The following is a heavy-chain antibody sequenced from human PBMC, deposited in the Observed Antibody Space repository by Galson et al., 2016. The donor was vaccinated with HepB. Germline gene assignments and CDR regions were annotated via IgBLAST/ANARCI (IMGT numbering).Heavy chain of an antibody. Sequence: SLRLSCAASGFTFSIYSMNWVRQAPGKGLEWVADITFDGIDTYYEDSVKGRLTISRDNSKNTLYLQMNRLRGADTAVCYCAKDQSGIAADPEYCGQGTLVTVSS. CDR2: ITFDGIDT. CDR1: GFTFSIYS. J-gene: IGHJ4*02. CDR3: AKDQSGIAADPEY. D-gene: IGHD6-13*01. V-gene: IGHV3-30*18.